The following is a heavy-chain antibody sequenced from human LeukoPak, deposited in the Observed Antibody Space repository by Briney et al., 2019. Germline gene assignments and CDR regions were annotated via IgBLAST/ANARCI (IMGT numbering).Heavy chain of an antibody. V-gene: IGHV4-61*05. CDR1: GGSISSTTYN. CDR3: ARGDGENWFDP. CDR2: IYYSGST. D-gene: IGHD7-27*01. J-gene: IGHJ5*02. Sequence: SETLSLTCTVSGGSISSTTYNWGWVRQAPGKGLEWIGYIYYSGSTNYNPSLKSRVTISVDTSKNQFSLKLSSVTAADTAVYYCARGDGENWFDPWGQGTLVTVSS.